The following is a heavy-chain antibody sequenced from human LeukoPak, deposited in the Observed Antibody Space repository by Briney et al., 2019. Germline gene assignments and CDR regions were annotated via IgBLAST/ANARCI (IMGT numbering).Heavy chain of an antibody. J-gene: IGHJ4*02. CDR2: IYYSGST. CDR1: GGSISSYY. V-gene: IGHV4-59*01. CDR3: ARSSSGYYPPYYFDY. D-gene: IGHD3-22*01. Sequence: SETLSLTCTVSGGSISSYYWSWNRQPPGKGLEWIGYIYYSGSTNYNPSLKSRVTISVDTSKNQFSLKLSSVTAADTAVYYCARSSSGYYPPYYFDYWGQGTLVTVSS.